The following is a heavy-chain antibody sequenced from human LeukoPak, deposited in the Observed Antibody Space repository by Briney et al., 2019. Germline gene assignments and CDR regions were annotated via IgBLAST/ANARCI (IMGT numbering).Heavy chain of an antibody. CDR2: ISSSGGST. CDR1: GFTFSSYG. D-gene: IGHD1-20*01. CDR3: AQGAWYHWNPYFDY. Sequence: GGSLRLSCAASGFTFSSYGMSWVRQAPGKGLEWVSAISSSGGSTYYADSVKGRLTISRDNSKNTLYLQMNSLRAEDTAVYYCAQGAWYHWNPYFDYWGQGTLVTVSS. V-gene: IGHV3-23*01. J-gene: IGHJ4*02.